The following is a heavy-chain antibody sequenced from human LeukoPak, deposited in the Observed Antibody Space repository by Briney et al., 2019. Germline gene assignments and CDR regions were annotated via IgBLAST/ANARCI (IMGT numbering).Heavy chain of an antibody. V-gene: IGHV5-51*01. D-gene: IGHD2-8*01. CDR3: ARPPYCTNGVCYTVEGN. J-gene: IGHJ4*02. Sequence: GESLKIFCKGSGYSFTSYWIGWVRQMPGKGLEWRGSIYPGDSDTRYSPSFQGQVTISADKSISTAYLQWSSLKASDTAMYYCARPPYCTNGVCYTVEGNWGQGTLVTVSS. CDR2: IYPGDSDT. CDR1: GYSFTSYW.